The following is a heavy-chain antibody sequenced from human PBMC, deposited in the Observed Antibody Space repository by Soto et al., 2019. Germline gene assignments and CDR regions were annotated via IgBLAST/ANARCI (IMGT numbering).Heavy chain of an antibody. CDR3: AKGFSSGWYVDS. V-gene: IGHV4-61*08. CDR2: ILSGGGT. Sequence: QVQLQESGPGLVKPSGTLSLTCSVSGGSVSSDAYYWSWIRQPPGKTLEWIGFILSGGGTSTNPSLRRRLSISVDTSRNQSSLRLTSVTASDTGVYFLAKGFSSGWYVDSWGRGTLVTVSS. J-gene: IGHJ4*02. D-gene: IGHD6-19*01. CDR1: GGSVSSDAYY.